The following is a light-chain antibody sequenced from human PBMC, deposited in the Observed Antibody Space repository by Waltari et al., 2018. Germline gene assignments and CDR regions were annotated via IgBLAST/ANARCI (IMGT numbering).Light chain of an antibody. Sequence: IHLSQSPSSLSASVGDRVIITCRASQDISNYLAWYQQKPGEAPKLLIYATSTLQSGVPSGFSGSGSGTDFTLTISRLQPEDSATYYCQQLKTFPPTFGQGTKLEIK. V-gene: IGKV1-9*01. CDR1: QDISNY. CDR2: ATS. J-gene: IGKJ2*01. CDR3: QQLKTFPPT.